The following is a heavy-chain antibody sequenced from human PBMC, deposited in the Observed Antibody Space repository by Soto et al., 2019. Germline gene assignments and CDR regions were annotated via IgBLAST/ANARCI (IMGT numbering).Heavy chain of an antibody. J-gene: IGHJ4*02. CDR1: EFTFSTSA. V-gene: IGHV3-30-3*01. CDR3: ARDRFGDGYKNYFDY. CDR2: ISYDGNNK. Sequence: QVQLVESGGGVVQPGRSLRLSCAASEFTFSTSAMHWVRQAPGKGLEWVAVISYDGNNKYYADSVKGRFTISRDNSKNTLYLEMNGLRAEDTAVYYCARDRFGDGYKNYFDYWGQGTLVTVSS. D-gene: IGHD3-3*01.